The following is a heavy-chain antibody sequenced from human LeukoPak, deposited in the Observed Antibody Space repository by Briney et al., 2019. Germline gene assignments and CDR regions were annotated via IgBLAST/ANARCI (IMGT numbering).Heavy chain of an antibody. CDR1: GYSFTSYW. J-gene: IGHJ3*02. CDR2: IYPGDSDT. CDR3: ARRLRYCSGGSCYSQAFDI. V-gene: IGHV5-51*01. D-gene: IGHD2-15*01. Sequence: GESLKISCKGSGYSFTSYWIGWVRQMPGKGLEWVGIIYPGDSDTRYSPSFQGQVTISADKSISTAYLQWSSLKASDTAMYYCARRLRYCSGGSCYSQAFDIWGQGTMVTVSS.